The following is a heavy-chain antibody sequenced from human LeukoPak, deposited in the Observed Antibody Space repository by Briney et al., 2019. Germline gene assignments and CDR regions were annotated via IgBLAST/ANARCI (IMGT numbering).Heavy chain of an antibody. CDR2: INPNSGGT. J-gene: IGHJ4*02. CDR1: GYTFTGYY. D-gene: IGHD3-16*02. V-gene: IGHV1-2*02. CDR3: ARNLGLRLGELSEIDY. Sequence: AASVKVSCKASGYTFTGYYMHWVRQAPGQGLEWMGWINPNSGGTNYAQKFQGRVTMTRDTSISTAYMELSRLRSDDTAVYYCARNLGLRLGELSEIDYWGQGTLVTVSS.